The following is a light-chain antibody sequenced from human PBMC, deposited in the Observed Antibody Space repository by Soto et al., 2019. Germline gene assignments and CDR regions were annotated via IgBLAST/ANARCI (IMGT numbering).Light chain of an antibody. J-gene: IGKJ5*01. V-gene: IGKV3-11*01. CDR3: QQYGSLPIT. CDR1: QSVGSF. CDR2: DTS. Sequence: EIVLTQSPSTLSVSPGERATLSCRASQSVGSFLAWYQQKPGQAPRLLIYDTSIRATGIPARFSGSGSGTDFTLTISSLEPEDFAVYYCQQYGSLPITFGQGTRLEI.